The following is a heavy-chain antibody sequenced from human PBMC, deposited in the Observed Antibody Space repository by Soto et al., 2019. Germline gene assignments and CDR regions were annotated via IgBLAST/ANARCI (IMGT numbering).Heavy chain of an antibody. Sequence: QVQLVQSGAEVKKPGASVKVSCKASGYTFTSYYMHWVRQAPGQGLEWMGIINPSGGSTSYAQKFQGRVTMTRDTATSTVYMELSSLRSEDTAVYYCARDAGYSSLPSWRGPLDYWGQGTLVTVSS. CDR2: INPSGGST. J-gene: IGHJ4*02. D-gene: IGHD6-19*01. CDR3: ARDAGYSSLPSWRGPLDY. V-gene: IGHV1-46*01. CDR1: GYTFTSYY.